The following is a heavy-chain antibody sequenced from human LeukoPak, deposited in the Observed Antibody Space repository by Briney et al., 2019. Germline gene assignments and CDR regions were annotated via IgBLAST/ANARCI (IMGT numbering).Heavy chain of an antibody. CDR1: GITFSSYA. D-gene: IGHD3-22*01. J-gene: IGHJ4*02. CDR2: ISNSGGNT. CDR3: AKDRENYYESSGPIGSRYFDY. V-gene: IGHV3-23*01. Sequence: GGSLRLSSAASGITFSSYAMSWVRQAPGKGLESVSAISNSGGNTYYAGSVKGRFTISRDNSKNTLYLQMNSLRAEDTAVYYCAKDRENYYESSGPIGSRYFDYWGQGTLVTVSS.